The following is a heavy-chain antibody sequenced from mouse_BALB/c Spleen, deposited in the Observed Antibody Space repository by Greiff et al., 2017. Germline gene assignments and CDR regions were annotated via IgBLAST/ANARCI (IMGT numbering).Heavy chain of an antibody. CDR1: GYTFTSYW. J-gene: IGHJ3*01. Sequence: VQLQQSGAELARPGASVKLSCKASGYTFTSYWMQWVKQRPGQGLEWIGAIYPGDGDTRYTQKFKGKATLTADKSSSTAYMQLSSLASEDSAVYYCARSPGSSPWFAYWGQGTLVTVSA. CDR2: IYPGDGDT. D-gene: IGHD1-1*01. V-gene: IGHV1-87*01. CDR3: ARSPGSSPWFAY.